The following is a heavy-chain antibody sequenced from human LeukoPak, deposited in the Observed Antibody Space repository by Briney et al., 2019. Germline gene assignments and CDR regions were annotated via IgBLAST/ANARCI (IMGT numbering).Heavy chain of an antibody. CDR1: GGSISSGDYY. CDR3: ARIRYYYDSSGYYPAFDI. V-gene: IGHV4-30-4*02. Sequence: SETLSLTCTVSGGSISSGDYYWSWIRQPPGKGLEWIGHIYHSGITYYNPSLKSRVTISVDTSKNQFSLKLSSVTAADTAVYYCARIRYYYDSSGYYPAFDIWGQGTMVTVSS. D-gene: IGHD3-22*01. CDR2: IYHSGIT. J-gene: IGHJ3*02.